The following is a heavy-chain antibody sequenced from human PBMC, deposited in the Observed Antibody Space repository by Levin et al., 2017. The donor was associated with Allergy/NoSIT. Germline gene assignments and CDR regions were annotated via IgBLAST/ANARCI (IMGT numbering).Heavy chain of an antibody. V-gene: IGHV3-21*01. CDR3: ARGRQPDYDSGSFNWFDP. CDR2: ISGTGTHI. Sequence: GGSLRLSCTASGFTFSTYNMNWVRQAPGKGLEWVASISGTGTHIYQADSVKGRFSISRDNAKNSLYLQMNSLRAEDTAVYYCARGRQPDYDSGSFNWFDPWGQGTLVTVSS. D-gene: IGHD3-10*01. CDR1: GFTFSTYN. J-gene: IGHJ5*02.